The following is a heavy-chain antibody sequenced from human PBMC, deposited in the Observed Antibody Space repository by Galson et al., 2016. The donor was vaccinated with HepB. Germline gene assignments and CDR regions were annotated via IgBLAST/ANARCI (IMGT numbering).Heavy chain of an antibody. CDR2: MNPSSANT. V-gene: IGHV1-8*01. Sequence: KVSCKASGYTFTNYDITWVRQAPGQGLEWMGWMNPSSANTGYAQKFRGRVTMTRDTSISTAFMELSSLTSEDTAIYYCARSIRNLLYSDYWAQGTLVTVSS. J-gene: IGHJ4*02. D-gene: IGHD1-14*01. CDR3: ARSIRNLLYSDY. CDR1: GYTFTNYD.